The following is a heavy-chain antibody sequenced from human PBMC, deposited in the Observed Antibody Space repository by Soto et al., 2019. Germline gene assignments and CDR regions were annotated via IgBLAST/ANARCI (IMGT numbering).Heavy chain of an antibody. J-gene: IGHJ4*02. V-gene: IGHV3-30*03. Sequence: QVQLVESGGGVVQPGGSLRLSCAASGISFKTYGMHWVRQAPGKGLEWVAVISYDGSDKYSADSVKGRFTVSRDNSKNTLFLQMRSLGPEDTAVYYCVAGWYYFDYWGQGILVTVSS. CDR1: GISFKTYG. D-gene: IGHD6-19*01. CDR2: ISYDGSDK. CDR3: VAGWYYFDY.